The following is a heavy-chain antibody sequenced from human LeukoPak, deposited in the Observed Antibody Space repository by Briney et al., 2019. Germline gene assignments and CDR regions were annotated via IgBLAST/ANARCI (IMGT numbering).Heavy chain of an antibody. D-gene: IGHD5-12*01. J-gene: IGHJ4*02. CDR2: VSGSGGST. V-gene: IGHV3-23*01. CDR3: AKDLDIVATITGN. CDR1: GFTFSSYA. Sequence: GGSLRLSCAASGFTFSSYAMSWVRQAPGKGLEWVSGVSGSGGSTYYADYVKGRFTIARDNSKNTLYLQMNSRRAEDTAVYYCAKDLDIVATITGNWGQGTLVTGSS.